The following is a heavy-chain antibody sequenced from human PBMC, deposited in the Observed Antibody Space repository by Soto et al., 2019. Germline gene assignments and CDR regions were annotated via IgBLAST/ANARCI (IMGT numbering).Heavy chain of an antibody. CDR1: GYSFTSYW. V-gene: IGHV5-51*01. J-gene: IGHJ6*04. CDR2: IYPGDSDT. D-gene: IGHD3-16*01. Sequence: PGESLKISCKGSGYSFTSYWIGWVRQMPGKGLEWMGIIYPGDSDTRYSPSFQGQVTISADKSISTAYLQWSSLKASDTAMYYCARQASTFFGGFKVYYYYYVRDVWAKGTTVTVPS. CDR3: ARQASTFFGGFKVYYYYYVRDV.